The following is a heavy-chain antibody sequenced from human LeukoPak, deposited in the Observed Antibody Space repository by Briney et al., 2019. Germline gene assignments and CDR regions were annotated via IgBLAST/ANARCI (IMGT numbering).Heavy chain of an antibody. CDR2: ISGYNDNT. J-gene: IGHJ4*02. V-gene: IGHV1-18*01. D-gene: IGHD4-17*01. Sequence: ASVKVSCKASGYTFTSYGISWVRQAPGQGLEWMGWISGYNDNTKYAQKLQGRVTMTTDTSTSTAYMELRSLRSDDTAVYYCARTTVTKYADYFDYWGQGTLVTVSS. CDR3: ARTTVTKYADYFDY. CDR1: GYTFTSYG.